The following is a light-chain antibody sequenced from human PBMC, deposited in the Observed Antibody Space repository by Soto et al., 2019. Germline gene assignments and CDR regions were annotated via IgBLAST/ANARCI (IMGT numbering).Light chain of an antibody. V-gene: IGKV3-15*01. CDR3: QSYNDWPFA. J-gene: IGKJ2*01. CDR1: ESLFGF. CDR2: GVS. Sequence: EIVMTQSPATLSVSPGERVTLSCRASESLFGFLAWFQQKPGQAPRLLIYGVSTKATGVPARFSGSGSATDFHLPIRRLPSDDSAVYYCQSYNDWPFAFGPGTKLEI.